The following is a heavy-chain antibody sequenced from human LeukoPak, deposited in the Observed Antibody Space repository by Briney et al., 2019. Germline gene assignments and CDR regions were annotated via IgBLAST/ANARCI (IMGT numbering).Heavy chain of an antibody. CDR1: GFTFGSYA. Sequence: GGSLRLSCAASGFTFGSYAMHWVRQAPGKGLEWVAVISYDGSNKYYADSVKGRFTISRDNSKNTLYLQMNSLRAEDTAVYYCAREEWELYYFDYWGQGTLVTVSS. V-gene: IGHV3-30*04. CDR3: AREEWELYYFDY. CDR2: ISYDGSNK. J-gene: IGHJ4*02. D-gene: IGHD1-26*01.